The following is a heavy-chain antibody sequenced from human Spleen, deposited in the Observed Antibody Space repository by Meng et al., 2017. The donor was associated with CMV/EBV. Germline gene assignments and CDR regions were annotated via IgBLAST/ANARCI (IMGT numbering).Heavy chain of an antibody. D-gene: IGHD2-15*01. CDR2: ISAYNGNT. CDR1: GYTFASYG. Sequence: VSGKASGYTFASYGISWVRQDPGQGLEWLGWISAYNGNTNYAQRLQGRVTMTTDTSTSTAYMELRGLRSDETAVYYCARASIVVSGPWGQGTLVTVSS. J-gene: IGHJ5*02. CDR3: ARASIVVSGP. V-gene: IGHV1-18*01.